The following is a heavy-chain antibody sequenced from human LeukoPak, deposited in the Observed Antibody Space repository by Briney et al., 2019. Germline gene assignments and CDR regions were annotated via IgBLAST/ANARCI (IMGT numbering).Heavy chain of an antibody. CDR1: GFTFSNYA. D-gene: IGHD5-18*01. J-gene: IGHJ4*02. Sequence: GGSLRLSCAASGFTFSNYAMSWVRQAPGKGLGWVSVIGGSGGSTYYADSVKGQFTIFTDNSKNTVYLQMNSLRADDTAVYYCAKGDTGMVRRYYFDYWGQGTLVTVSS. V-gene: IGHV3-23*01. CDR2: IGGSGGST. CDR3: AKGDTGMVRRYYFDY.